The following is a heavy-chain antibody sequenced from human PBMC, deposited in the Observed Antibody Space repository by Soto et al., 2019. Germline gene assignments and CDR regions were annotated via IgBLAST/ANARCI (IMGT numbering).Heavy chain of an antibody. CDR2: IYYSGST. Sequence: SETLSLTCSVSGGSVSGGGYYWNWIRQHPGKGLEWIGYIYYSGSTYYNPSLKSRVTISVDTSKNQFSLKLTSVTAADTAVYYCARSVTPWGQGTLVTVSS. CDR1: GGSVSGGGYY. CDR3: ARSVTP. V-gene: IGHV4-31*03. D-gene: IGHD3-10*01. J-gene: IGHJ5*02.